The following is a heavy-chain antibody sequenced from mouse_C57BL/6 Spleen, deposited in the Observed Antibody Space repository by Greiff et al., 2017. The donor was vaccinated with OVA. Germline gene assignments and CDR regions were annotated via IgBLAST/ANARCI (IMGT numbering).Heavy chain of an antibody. CDR2: IYPGSGNT. Sequence: QVQLKQSGAELVRPGASVKLSCKASGYTFTDYYINWVKQRPGQGLEWIARIYPGSGNTYYNEKFKGKATLTAEKSSSTAYMQLSSLTSEDSAVYFCAREGSYYGGSWFAYWGQGTLVTVSA. D-gene: IGHD1-1*01. CDR3: AREGSYYGGSWFAY. J-gene: IGHJ3*01. V-gene: IGHV1-76*01. CDR1: GYTFTDYY.